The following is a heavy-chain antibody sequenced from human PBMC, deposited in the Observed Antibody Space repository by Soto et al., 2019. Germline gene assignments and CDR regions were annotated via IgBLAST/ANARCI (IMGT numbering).Heavy chain of an antibody. J-gene: IGHJ4*01. V-gene: IGHV3-72*01. CDR2: TRNKANSYTT. CDR3: ARTTQWLSPIDY. CDR1: GFTFSDHY. Sequence: RLSCAASGFTFSDHYMDWVRQAPGKGLEWVGRTRNKANSYTTEYAASVKGRFTISRDDSKNSLYLQMKCLKTAEPAVYYCARTTQWLSPIDYWGQGTLVTVSS. D-gene: IGHD6-19*01.